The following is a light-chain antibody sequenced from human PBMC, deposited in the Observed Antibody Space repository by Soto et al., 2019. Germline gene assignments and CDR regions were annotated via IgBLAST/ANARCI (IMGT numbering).Light chain of an antibody. CDR2: GAS. J-gene: IGKJ4*01. CDR3: QQSFITPPLT. Sequence: DILMTQSPSSLSASIGDRITITCRASQSISTYLNWYQQKPGKAPNLLIYGASTLQNGVPSRFSGSGSATDFTLTISSLQPEDFATYYCQQSFITPPLTFGGGTKVEIK. CDR1: QSISTY. V-gene: IGKV1-39*01.